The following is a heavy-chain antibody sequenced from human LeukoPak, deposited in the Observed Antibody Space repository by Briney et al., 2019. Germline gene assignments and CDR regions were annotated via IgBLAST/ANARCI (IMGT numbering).Heavy chain of an antibody. V-gene: IGHV1-2*02. Sequence: ASVKVSCKASGYTFTGYYMHWVRQAPGQGLEWMGWINPNSGGTNYAQKFQGRVTMTRDTSICTAYMELSRLRSDDTAVYYCASRGTTYYYAPLDAFDIWGQGTMVTVSS. CDR1: GYTFTGYY. J-gene: IGHJ3*02. CDR3: ASRGTTYYYAPLDAFDI. D-gene: IGHD3-10*01. CDR2: INPNSGGT.